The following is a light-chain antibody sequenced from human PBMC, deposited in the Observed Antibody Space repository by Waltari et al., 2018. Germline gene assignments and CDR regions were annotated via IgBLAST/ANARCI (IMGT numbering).Light chain of an antibody. CDR3: QSYDSSLSGYYV. CDR2: GNS. V-gene: IGLV1-40*01. Sequence: QSVLTQPPSVSGAPGQRVTISCTGSSPNIGAGYDVHWYQQLPGTAPKLLIYGNSNRSSGVPDRFSGSKSGTSASLAITGLQAEDEADYYCQSYDSSLSGYYVFGTGTKVTVL. J-gene: IGLJ1*01. CDR1: SPNIGAGYD.